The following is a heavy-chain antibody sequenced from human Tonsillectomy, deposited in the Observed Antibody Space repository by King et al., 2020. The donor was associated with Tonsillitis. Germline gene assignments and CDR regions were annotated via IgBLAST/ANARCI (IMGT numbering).Heavy chain of an antibody. J-gene: IGHJ4*02. CDR3: ARDPGMVRGVVIFDY. Sequence: QLVQSGGGLVQPGGSLRLSCAASGFTFSTYGMNWVRQAPGKGLEWVSYISSSSSAIFYADSVKGRFTISRDNAKNSLYLQIYSLRGDDTAVYYCARDPGMVRGVVIFDYWGQGTPVTVAS. D-gene: IGHD3-10*01. V-gene: IGHV3-48*01. CDR1: GFTFSTYG. CDR2: ISSSSSAI.